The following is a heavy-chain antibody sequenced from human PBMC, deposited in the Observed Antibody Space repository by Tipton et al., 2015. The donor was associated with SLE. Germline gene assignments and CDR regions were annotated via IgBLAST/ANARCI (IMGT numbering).Heavy chain of an antibody. CDR1: GGSISSHY. V-gene: IGHV4-59*11. D-gene: IGHD6-19*01. Sequence: TLSLTCTVSGGSISSHYWSWIRQPPGKGLEWIGYIYYSGSTNYNPSLKSRVTISVDTSKNQFSLELSSVTAADTAVYYCARDGGQWLEYYYGMDVWGQGTTVTVSS. CDR3: ARDGGQWLEYYYGMDV. J-gene: IGHJ6*02. CDR2: IYYSGST.